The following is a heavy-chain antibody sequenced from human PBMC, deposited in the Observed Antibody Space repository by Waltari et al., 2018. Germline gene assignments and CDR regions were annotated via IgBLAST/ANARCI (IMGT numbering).Heavy chain of an antibody. Sequence: QVQLVESGGGVVQPGMSLRLSCHAFGFSLSNFGMHWVRQAPGKGLEWVALASFDGSTTYYADSVRGRFTISRDNSKNTLYLDINTLRVDDTAIYYCAKDAFGNTYLDHWGQGTLVTVSS. CDR3: AKDAFGNTYLDH. J-gene: IGHJ5*02. CDR1: GFSLSNFG. CDR2: ASFDGSTT. V-gene: IGHV3-30*18. D-gene: IGHD3-10*01.